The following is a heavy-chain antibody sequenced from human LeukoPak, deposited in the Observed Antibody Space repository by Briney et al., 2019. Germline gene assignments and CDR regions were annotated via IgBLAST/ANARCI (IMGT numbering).Heavy chain of an antibody. J-gene: IGHJ4*02. D-gene: IGHD5-12*01. CDR3: ARLGYSGYDAFDY. V-gene: IGHV3-7*01. Sequence: PGGSLRLSCAASGFTFSSYWMSWVRQAPGEGLEWVANIKQDGSEKYYVDSVKGRFTISRDNAKNSLYLQMNSLGAEDTAVYYCARLGYSGYDAFDYWGQGTLVTVSS. CDR2: IKQDGSEK. CDR1: GFTFSSYW.